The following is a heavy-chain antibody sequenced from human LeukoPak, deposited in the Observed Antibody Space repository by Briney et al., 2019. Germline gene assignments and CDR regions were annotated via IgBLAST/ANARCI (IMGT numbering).Heavy chain of an antibody. CDR2: IYSGGTT. V-gene: IGHV3-53*01. J-gene: IGHJ3*02. CDR3: ARYCSSSSCSAAPKRASDI. Sequence: GGSLRLSCAASGFTVSSDHFSWVRQAPGKGLEWVSLIYSGGTTDYADAVKGRFTISRDNSKNTLYLQMNSLRADDTAVYYCARYCSSSSCSAAPKRASDIWGQRAMGTVSS. CDR1: GFTVSSDH. D-gene: IGHD2-2*01.